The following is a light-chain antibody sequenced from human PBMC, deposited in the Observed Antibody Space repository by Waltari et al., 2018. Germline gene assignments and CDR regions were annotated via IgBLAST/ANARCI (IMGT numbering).Light chain of an antibody. CDR3: QVWDSSSDQHV. J-gene: IGLJ1*01. CDR1: NSGSRS. CDR2: HDS. V-gene: IGLV3-21*01. Sequence: SYVLTQPPSVSVAPGKTARIPCGGNNSGSRSVHWYQVRPGQAPVLVISHDSDRPSGIPERFSGSNSGNTATLTISRVEAGDEADFYCQVWDSSSDQHVFGTGTKVTVL.